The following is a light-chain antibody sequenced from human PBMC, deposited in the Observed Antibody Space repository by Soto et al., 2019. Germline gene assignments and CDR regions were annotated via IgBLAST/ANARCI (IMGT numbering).Light chain of an antibody. CDR2: RNN. J-gene: IGLJ2*01. CDR1: SSNIGSNY. CDR3: AAWDDTVV. Sequence: QSVLTQPPSASGTPGQRVTISCSGSSSNIGSNYVYWYQQLPGTAPKLLIYRNNQRPSGGPDRFSGSKSGTSASLAISGLRSEDEADYYCAAWDDTVVFGGGTKLTVL. V-gene: IGLV1-47*01.